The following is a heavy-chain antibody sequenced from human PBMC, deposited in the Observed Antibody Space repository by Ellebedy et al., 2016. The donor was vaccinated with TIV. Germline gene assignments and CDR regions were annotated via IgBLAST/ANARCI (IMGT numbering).Heavy chain of an antibody. CDR2: INHIGTT. CDR1: GGSISPYY. Sequence: MPSETLSLTCAVSGGSISPYYWSWIRQPPGKGLEWIGEINHIGTTNYNPSLESRVTISVDTSKTQFSLKLSSVTAADTAVYYCARGAQTGDLTWGQGTLVTVSS. D-gene: IGHD7-27*01. CDR3: ARGAQTGDLT. J-gene: IGHJ4*02. V-gene: IGHV4-34*01.